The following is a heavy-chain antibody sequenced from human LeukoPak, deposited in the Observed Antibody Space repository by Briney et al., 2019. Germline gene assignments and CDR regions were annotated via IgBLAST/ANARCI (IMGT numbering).Heavy chain of an antibody. Sequence: PSETLSLTCTVSGGSISTYYWSWIRQPPGKGLEWIGYIYYTGSTNYNPSLKSRVTISVDTSKNQFSLKLSSVTAADTAVYFCARGPYSYDSSGAFDIWGQGTMVTVSS. CDR1: GGSISTYY. D-gene: IGHD3-22*01. CDR2: IYYTGST. V-gene: IGHV4-59*08. CDR3: ARGPYSYDSSGAFDI. J-gene: IGHJ3*02.